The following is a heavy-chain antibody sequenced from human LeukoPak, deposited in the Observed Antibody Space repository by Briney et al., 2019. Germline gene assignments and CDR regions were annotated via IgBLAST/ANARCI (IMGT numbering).Heavy chain of an antibody. CDR3: ARVVSSSPNWFDP. V-gene: IGHV4-39*07. CDR2: IYYSGGT. Sequence: SETLSLTCTVSGGSISSRNYCWGWIRQPPGKGLEWIGNIYYSGGTYYNPSLKSRVTISVDTSKNQFSLKLSSVTAADTAVYYCARVVSSSPNWFDPWGQGTLVTVSS. D-gene: IGHD6-13*01. CDR1: GGSISSRNYC. J-gene: IGHJ5*02.